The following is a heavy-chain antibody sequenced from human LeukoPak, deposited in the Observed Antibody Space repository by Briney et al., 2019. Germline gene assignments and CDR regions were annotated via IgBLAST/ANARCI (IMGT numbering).Heavy chain of an antibody. D-gene: IGHD2-2*01. J-gene: IGHJ4*02. Sequence: GASVKVSCKVSGYTLTELSMHWVRQAPGKGLEWMGGFDPEDGETIYAQKFQGRVTMTEDTSTDTAYMELSSLRSEDTAVFFCARGDPYCTNTGCGTSFDYWGQGTLVTVSS. CDR1: GYTLTELS. V-gene: IGHV1-24*01. CDR2: FDPEDGET. CDR3: ARGDPYCTNTGCGTSFDY.